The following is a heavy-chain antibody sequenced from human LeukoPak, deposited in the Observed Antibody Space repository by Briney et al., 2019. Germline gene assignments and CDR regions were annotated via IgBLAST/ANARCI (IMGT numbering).Heavy chain of an antibody. J-gene: IGHJ4*02. CDR3: ATQSRAAGY. Sequence: GGSLRLSCAASGFTFDDYAMHWVRHAPGKGLEWVSGISWNSGSIGYADSVKGRFTISRDNAKNSLYLQMNSLRAEDTALYYCATQSRAAGYWGQGTLVTVSS. CDR2: ISWNSGSI. D-gene: IGHD6-13*01. V-gene: IGHV3-9*01. CDR1: GFTFDDYA.